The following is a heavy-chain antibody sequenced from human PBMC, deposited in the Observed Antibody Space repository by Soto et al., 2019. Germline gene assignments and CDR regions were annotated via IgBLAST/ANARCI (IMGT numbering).Heavy chain of an antibody. Sequence: ASVKVSCKASGYTFTSYDINWVRQATGQGLEWMGWMNPNSGNTGYAQKLQGRVTMTRNISISTAYMELSSLRSEDTAVYYCARVGGFGDVYYYGMDVWGQGTTVTVSS. CDR2: MNPNSGNT. D-gene: IGHD3-10*01. V-gene: IGHV1-8*01. CDR3: ARVGGFGDVYYYGMDV. CDR1: GYTFTSYD. J-gene: IGHJ6*02.